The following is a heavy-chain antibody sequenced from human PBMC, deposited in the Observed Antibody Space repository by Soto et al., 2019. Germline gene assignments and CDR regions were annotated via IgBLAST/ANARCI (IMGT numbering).Heavy chain of an antibody. V-gene: IGHV1-18*01. CDR2: ISGYNGNT. CDR1: GYIFINFG. Sequence: XSVKVSCKASGYIFINFGLIWVRQAPGQGLEWMGWISGYNGNTNSAEKFQGRVTVTTDTSTSTAYMEVRSLTSDDTAVYYCARDKGYGFGWSSSSGMDVWGQGTTVTVSS. D-gene: IGHD5-18*01. CDR3: ARDKGYGFGWSSSSGMDV. J-gene: IGHJ6*02.